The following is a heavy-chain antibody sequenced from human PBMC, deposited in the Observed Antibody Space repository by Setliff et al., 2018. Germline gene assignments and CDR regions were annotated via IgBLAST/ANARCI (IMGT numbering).Heavy chain of an antibody. D-gene: IGHD3-22*01. V-gene: IGHV3-7*01. CDR2: IKHDGSEK. CDR3: ARAHTWSLPNDNSGYPGWFDP. Sequence: PGGSLRLSCVASGFTFSSYWMTWVRQVPRKGLEYVASIKHDGSEKYYVDSVRGRFTISRDNAKNSLYLQMDSLRDEDTAVYYCARAHTWSLPNDNSGYPGWFDPWGQGTLVTVSS. CDR1: GFTFSSYW. J-gene: IGHJ5*02.